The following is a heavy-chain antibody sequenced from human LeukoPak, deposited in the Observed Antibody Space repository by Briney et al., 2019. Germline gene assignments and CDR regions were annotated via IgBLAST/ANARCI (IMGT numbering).Heavy chain of an antibody. V-gene: IGHV4-59*01. CDR2: IYYSGST. CDR3: ARYATGNWFDP. D-gene: IGHD2-2*01. Sequence: PSETLSLTCTVSGGSISSYYWSWIRQPPGKGLEWIGYIYYSGSTNYNPSLKSRVTISVDTSKNQSSLKLSSVTAADTAVYYCARYATGNWFDPWGQGTLVTVSS. CDR1: GGSISSYY. J-gene: IGHJ5*02.